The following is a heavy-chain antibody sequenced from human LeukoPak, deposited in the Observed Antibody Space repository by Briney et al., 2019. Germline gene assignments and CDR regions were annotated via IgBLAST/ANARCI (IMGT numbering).Heavy chain of an antibody. CDR1: GRSISSSSYY. D-gene: IGHD4-23*01. Sequence: SETLSLTCTVSGRSISSSSYYWGWIRQPPWKGLEWIGSIYYSGSTYYSPSHKSRVTRSVDTSKNHFSLKLSFVTAADTAVYYCARSKGGNQYVFDYWGQGTLVTVSS. V-gene: IGHV4-39*07. J-gene: IGHJ4*02. CDR3: ARSKGGNQYVFDY. CDR2: IYYSGST.